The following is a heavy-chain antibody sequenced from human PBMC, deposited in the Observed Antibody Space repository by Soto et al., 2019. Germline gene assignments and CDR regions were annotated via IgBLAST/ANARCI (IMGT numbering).Heavy chain of an antibody. V-gene: IGHV3-23*01. D-gene: IGHD4-17*01. CDR3: AKDRYGDPTEGGGFDY. Sequence: EVQLLESGGGLVQPGGSLRLSCAASGFTFSSYAMSWVRQAPGKGLEWVSAISGSGGSTYYADSVKGRFTISRDNSKNTLYLQMNSLRAEDTAVYYCAKDRYGDPTEGGGFDYWGQGTLVTVSS. CDR1: GFTFSSYA. J-gene: IGHJ4*02. CDR2: ISGSGGST.